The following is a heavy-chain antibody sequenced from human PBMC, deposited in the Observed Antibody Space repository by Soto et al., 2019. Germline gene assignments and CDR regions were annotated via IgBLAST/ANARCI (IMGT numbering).Heavy chain of an antibody. Sequence: QVQLQESGPGLVKPSETLSLNCTVSGGSISSYYWSWIRHPPGKGLEWIGYIYYSGSTNYNPSLKSRVTISVDTSKNQFSLNLSSVTAADTAVYYCARQTAIFGVVKVWGKGTTVTVSS. CDR2: IYYSGST. D-gene: IGHD3-3*01. CDR1: GGSISSYY. CDR3: ARQTAIFGVVKV. J-gene: IGHJ6*04. V-gene: IGHV4-59*08.